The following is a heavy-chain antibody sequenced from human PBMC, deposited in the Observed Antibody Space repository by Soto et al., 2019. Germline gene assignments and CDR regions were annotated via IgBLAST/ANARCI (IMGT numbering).Heavy chain of an antibody. V-gene: IGHV1-69*13. D-gene: IGHD3-9*01. J-gene: IGHJ6*02. Sequence: ASVKVSCKASGGTFSSYAISWVRQAPGQGLEWMGGITPIFGTANYAQKFQGRVTITADESTSTAYMELSSLRSEDTAVYYCARGKYFDSYYYYYYGMDVWGQGTTVTV. CDR1: GGTFSSYA. CDR2: ITPIFGTA. CDR3: ARGKYFDSYYYYYYGMDV.